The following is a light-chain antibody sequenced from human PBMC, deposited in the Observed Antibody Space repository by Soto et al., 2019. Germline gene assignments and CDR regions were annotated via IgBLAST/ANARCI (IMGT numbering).Light chain of an antibody. J-gene: IGKJ2*01. CDR2: DAS. V-gene: IGKV3-11*01. Sequence: EVVLTQSPATLSLSPGERATLSCRASQSVDSSLAWYQQKLGQAPRLLIYDASNRATGIPGRFSGSGSGTDFTLTISSLEPEDFALYYCQQRGVFGQGTKVEIK. CDR3: QQRGV. CDR1: QSVDSS.